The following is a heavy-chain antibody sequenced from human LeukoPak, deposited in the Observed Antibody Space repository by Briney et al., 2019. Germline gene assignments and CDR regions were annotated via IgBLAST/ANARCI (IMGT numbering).Heavy chain of an antibody. CDR3: ARPNYYDSSGYYDHDY. CDR1: GYSFTSYW. Sequence: GESLQISCKASGYSFTSYWIGWVRQMPGKGLEWMGIIYPGDSDSRYGPSFQGQVTISADKSISTAYLQWSSLRASDTAMYYCARPNYYDSSGYYDHDYWGQGTLVTVSS. J-gene: IGHJ4*02. D-gene: IGHD3-22*01. V-gene: IGHV5-51*01. CDR2: IYPGDSDS.